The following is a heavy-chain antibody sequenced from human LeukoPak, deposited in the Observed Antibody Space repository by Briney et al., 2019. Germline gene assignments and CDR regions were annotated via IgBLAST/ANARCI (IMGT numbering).Heavy chain of an antibody. Sequence: GGSLRLSCAASGFTFSNSWMHWVRQAPGKGLVWVSRTDPNGITTYADSVKGRFTISRDNAKNSLYLQMNSLRAEDTAVYYCARRATTERGVSYGLDYWGQGTLVTVSS. CDR2: TDPNGIT. CDR3: ARRATTERGVSYGLDY. D-gene: IGHD5-18*01. CDR1: GFTFSNSW. J-gene: IGHJ4*02. V-gene: IGHV3-74*03.